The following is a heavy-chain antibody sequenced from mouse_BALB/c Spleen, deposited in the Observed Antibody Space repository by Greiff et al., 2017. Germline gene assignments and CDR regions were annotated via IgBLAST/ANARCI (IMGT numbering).Heavy chain of an antibody. CDR3: ATLGGYSIYAMDY. J-gene: IGHJ4*01. D-gene: IGHD2-3*01. V-gene: IGHV4-1*02. Sequence: EVKLLESGGGLVQPGGSLKLSCAASGFDFSRYWMSWVRQAPGKGLEWIGEINPDSSTINYTPSLKDKFIISRDNAKNTLYLQMSKVRSEDTALYYCATLGGYSIYAMDYWGQGTSVTVSS. CDR1: GFDFSRYW. CDR2: INPDSSTI.